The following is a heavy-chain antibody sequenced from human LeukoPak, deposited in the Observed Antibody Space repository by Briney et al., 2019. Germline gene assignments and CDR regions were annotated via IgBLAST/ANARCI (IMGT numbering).Heavy chain of an antibody. CDR1: GGSFSGYY. CDR2: INHGGGT. J-gene: IGHJ4*02. CDR3: ARTFRSSDWGIDY. Sequence: SETLSLTCAVYGGSFSGYYWSWIRQSPGKGLEWIGEINHGGGTNYNPSLKSRVTISVDTSKNQFSLKLTSVTAADTAVYYCARTFRSSDWGIDYWGQGTLVTVSS. V-gene: IGHV4-34*01. D-gene: IGHD6-19*01.